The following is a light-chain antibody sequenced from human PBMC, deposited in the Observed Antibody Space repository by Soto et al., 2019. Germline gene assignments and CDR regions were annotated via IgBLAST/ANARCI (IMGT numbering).Light chain of an antibody. V-gene: IGLV1-40*01. CDR2: GNS. Sequence: QSVLTQPPSVSGAPGQRVTISCTGSSSNIGAGYDAHWYQQLPGTAPKLLIYGNSNRPSGVPDRFSGSKSGTSASLAITGLQAEDEADYYCQSYDSRLGVVFGGGTKVTVL. CDR3: QSYDSRLGVV. J-gene: IGLJ2*01. CDR1: SSNIGAGYD.